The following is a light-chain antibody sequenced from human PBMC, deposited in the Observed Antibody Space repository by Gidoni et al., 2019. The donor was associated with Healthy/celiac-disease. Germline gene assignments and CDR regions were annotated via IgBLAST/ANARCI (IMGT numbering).Light chain of an antibody. J-gene: IGKJ5*01. Sequence: IHMSQSPSSLSASVGDRVTITCRASQSISSYLNLYQQKPGKAPKLLIYAASSLQSGVPSRFSGSGSGKDFTLTISSLQPEDFATYYCQQSYSTPITFGQGTRLEIK. CDR1: QSISSY. V-gene: IGKV1-39*01. CDR2: AAS. CDR3: QQSYSTPIT.